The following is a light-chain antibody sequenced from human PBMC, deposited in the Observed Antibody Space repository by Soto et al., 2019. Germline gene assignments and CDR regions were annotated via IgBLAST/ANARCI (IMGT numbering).Light chain of an antibody. V-gene: IGKV3-20*01. CDR2: GAS. CDR1: QSVSSSY. CDR3: QQYGSSPPVT. J-gene: IGKJ5*01. Sequence: EIVLTQSPGTLSLSPGERATLSCRASQSVSSSYLAWYQQKPGQAPRLLIYGASSRATGIPDRFSGSGPGTDSTLTISRLEPEDFAVYYCQQYGSSPPVTFGQGTRLEIK.